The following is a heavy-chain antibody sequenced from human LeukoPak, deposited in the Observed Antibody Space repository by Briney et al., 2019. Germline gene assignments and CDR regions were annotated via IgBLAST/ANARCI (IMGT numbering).Heavy chain of an antibody. Sequence: GGSLRLSCAASGFSFSSYWMHWVRQAPREGLVWVSRINIGGSTTTYADSVKGRFTISRDNAKNTLSLQMNSLRAEDTAVYYCISDHTGHDDYWGQGTLVTVSS. J-gene: IGHJ4*02. CDR3: ISDHTGHDDY. CDR2: INIGGSTT. CDR1: GFSFSSYW. V-gene: IGHV3-74*01. D-gene: IGHD1-1*01.